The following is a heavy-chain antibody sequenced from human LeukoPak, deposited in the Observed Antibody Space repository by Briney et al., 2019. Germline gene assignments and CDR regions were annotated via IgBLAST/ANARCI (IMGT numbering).Heavy chain of an antibody. V-gene: IGHV3-74*01. CDR1: GFTFSSYW. J-gene: IGHJ4*02. D-gene: IGHD2-2*01. Sequence: GGSLRLSCAASGFTFSSYWMHWVRQAPGKGLLWVSRINTDGSSTSYADSVKGRFTISRDNAKNTLYLQMNSLRAEDTAVYYCAREYCSSTSCYGGNFDYWGQGTLVTVSS. CDR3: AREYCSSTSCYGGNFDY. CDR2: INTDGSST.